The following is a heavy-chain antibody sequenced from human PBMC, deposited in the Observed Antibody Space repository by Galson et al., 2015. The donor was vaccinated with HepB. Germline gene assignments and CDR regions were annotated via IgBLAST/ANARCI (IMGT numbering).Heavy chain of an antibody. CDR1: GFTFSYYA. D-gene: IGHD3-22*01. CDR3: VKVSDYYDTSGYHYFFDY. CDR2: ISSNGGST. Sequence: SLRVSCAASGFTFSYYAMHWVRQAPGKGLEYISGISSNGGSTYYADSVTGRFTISRDNSKNTLFLQMSSLRTEDTAVYYCVKVSDYYDTSGYHYFFDYWGQGTLVTVSS. J-gene: IGHJ4*02. V-gene: IGHV3-64D*06.